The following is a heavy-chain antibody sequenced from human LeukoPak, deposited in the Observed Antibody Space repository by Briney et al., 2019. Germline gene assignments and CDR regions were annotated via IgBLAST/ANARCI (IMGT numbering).Heavy chain of an antibody. V-gene: IGHV4-38-2*02. CDR3: ARDGPYRITNMDV. CDR2: VYHTGTA. CDR1: GYSINSGYY. J-gene: IGHJ6*03. Sequence: SETLSLTCAVSGYSINSGYYWGWIRQPPGEGLEWIGSVYHTGTAYYNPSLESRVTISLDRSKNQVSLKVSPLTAADTAVYYCARDGPYRITNMDVWGKGTTVTVSS.